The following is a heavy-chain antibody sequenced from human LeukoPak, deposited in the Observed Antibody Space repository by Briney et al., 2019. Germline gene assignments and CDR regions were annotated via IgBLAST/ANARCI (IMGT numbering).Heavy chain of an antibody. CDR1: GFSFSSYA. Sequence: PGRSLRLSCAASGFSFSSYAMHWVRQAPGEGLGCVAVISHDVSDKYYADSVRGRFAISRDNSKNTLYLQMNSLRAEDTAVYYCARDQGSGLYYYYG. J-gene: IGHJ6*01. CDR2: ISHDVSDK. V-gene: IGHV3-30*09. CDR3: ARDQGSGLYYYYG. D-gene: IGHD6-19*01.